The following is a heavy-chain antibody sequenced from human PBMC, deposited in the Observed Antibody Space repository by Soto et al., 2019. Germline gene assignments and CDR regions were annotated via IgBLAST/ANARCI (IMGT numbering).Heavy chain of an antibody. V-gene: IGHV4-34*01. D-gene: IGHD6-6*01. CDR1: GGSFSGYY. Sequence: SETLSLTCAVYGGSFSGYYWSWIRQPPWKGLEWIGEINHSGSTNYNPSLKSRVTISVDTSKNQFSLKLSSVTAADTAVYYCARLRRTRYSSSSSSSHYYDYWGQGTRVTVSS. CDR2: INHSGST. CDR3: ARLRRTRYSSSSSSSHYYDY. J-gene: IGHJ4*02.